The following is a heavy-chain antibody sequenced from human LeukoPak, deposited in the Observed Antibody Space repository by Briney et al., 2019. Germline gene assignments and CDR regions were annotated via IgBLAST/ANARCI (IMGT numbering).Heavy chain of an antibody. CDR2: IYPGDSDT. D-gene: IGHD5-12*01. CDR3: AGHSNIYSGYDFIDY. CDR1: GYSFTSYW. J-gene: IGHJ4*02. Sequence: GESLKISCKGSGYSFTSYWIGWVRQMPGKGLEWMGIIYPGDSDTRYSPSFQGQVTISADKSISTAYLQWSSLKASDTAMYYCAGHSNIYSGYDFIDYWGQGTLVTVSS. V-gene: IGHV5-51*01.